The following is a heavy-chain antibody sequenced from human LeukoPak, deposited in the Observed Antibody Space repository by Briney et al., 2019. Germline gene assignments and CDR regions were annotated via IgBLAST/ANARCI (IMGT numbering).Heavy chain of an antibody. Sequence: SETLSLTCTVSGGSISSGDYYWSWIRQPPGKGLEWIGYIYYSGSTYYNPSLKSRVTISVDTSKNQFSLKLSSVTAADTAVYYCARGPEQQLVAAFDIWGQGTMVTVSS. CDR1: GGSISSGDYY. V-gene: IGHV4-30-4*08. CDR3: ARGPEQQLVAAFDI. D-gene: IGHD6-13*01. CDR2: IYYSGST. J-gene: IGHJ3*02.